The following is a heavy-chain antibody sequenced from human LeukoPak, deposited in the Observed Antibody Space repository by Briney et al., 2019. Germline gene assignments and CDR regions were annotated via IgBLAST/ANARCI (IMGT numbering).Heavy chain of an antibody. CDR3: ARIVVVPAAKYNWFDP. CDR1: GGSFSGYY. Sequence: PSETLSLTCAVYGGSFSGYYWSWIRQPPGKGLEWIGEINHSGSTNYNPSLKSRVTISVDTSKNQFSLKLSSVTAADTAVYYCARIVVVPAAKYNWFDPWGHGTLVTVSS. CDR2: INHSGST. D-gene: IGHD2-2*01. V-gene: IGHV4-34*01. J-gene: IGHJ5*02.